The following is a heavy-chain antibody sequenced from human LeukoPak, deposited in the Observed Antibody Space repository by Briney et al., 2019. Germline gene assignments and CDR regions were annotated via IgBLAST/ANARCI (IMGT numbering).Heavy chain of an antibody. CDR1: GGSISSYY. V-gene: IGHV4-59*12. CDR2: IYYSGST. J-gene: IGHJ5*02. D-gene: IGHD3-10*01. CDR3: ARDYYGSGSSVFDP. Sequence: SETLSLTCTVSGGSISSYYWSWIRQPPGKGLEWIGYIYYSGSTNYNPSLKSRVTISVDTSKNQFSLKLSSVTAADTAVYYCARDYYGSGSSVFDPWRQGTLVTVSS.